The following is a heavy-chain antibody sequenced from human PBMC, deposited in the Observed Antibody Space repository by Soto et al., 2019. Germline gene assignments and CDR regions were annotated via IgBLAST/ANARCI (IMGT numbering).Heavy chain of an antibody. Sequence: AASVKVSCKASGGTFSSYTISWVRQAPGQRLEWVGGIIPILGIANYAQKFQGRVTITADKSTSTAYMELSSLRSEDTAVYYCASAGNYDILTGYPYWGQGTLVTVSS. CDR3: ASAGNYDILTGYPY. V-gene: IGHV1-69*10. CDR1: GGTFSSYT. J-gene: IGHJ4*02. D-gene: IGHD3-9*01. CDR2: IIPILGIA.